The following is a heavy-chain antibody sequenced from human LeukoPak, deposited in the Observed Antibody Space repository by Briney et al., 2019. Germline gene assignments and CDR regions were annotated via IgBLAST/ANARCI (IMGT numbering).Heavy chain of an antibody. V-gene: IGHV4-59*01. J-gene: IGHJ6*04. CDR1: GRSISGYY. Sequence: SETLSLTCTVSGRSISGYYWGSIRQPPGEGLEWIVYIYFSGSTNYNPSLKSRVTISVATSKNQFSLKLSSVTAADTAVYYCARAPAAGPRYYYGMDVWGKGTTVTVSS. CDR2: IYFSGST. D-gene: IGHD6-13*01. CDR3: ARAPAAGPRYYYGMDV.